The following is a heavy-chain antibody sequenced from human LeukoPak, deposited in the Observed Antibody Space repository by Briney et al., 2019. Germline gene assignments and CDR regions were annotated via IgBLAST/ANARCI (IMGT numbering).Heavy chain of an antibody. CDR1: GFTFSTYA. V-gene: IGHV3-23*05. Sequence: PGGSLRLSCAASGFTFSTYAMSWVREAPGEGLEWVSGVVNSGSNTYYVDSVKGRFTISRDNSKNMLWLQMNSLRAEDTAVYYCAAAMTEYWYLDLWGRGTLVTVSS. D-gene: IGHD2-21*02. CDR2: VVNSGSNT. J-gene: IGHJ2*01. CDR3: AAAMTEYWYLDL.